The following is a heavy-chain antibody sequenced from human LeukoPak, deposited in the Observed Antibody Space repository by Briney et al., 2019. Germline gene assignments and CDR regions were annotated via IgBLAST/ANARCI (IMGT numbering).Heavy chain of an antibody. CDR3: AKILSSGQSLFSY. V-gene: IGHV3-23*01. Sequence: GGSLRLSCAASGFTFNSYAMSWVRQAPGKGLEWVSAISGSGGSTSYADSVKGRFTISRDNSKNTLYLQMNSLRAEDTAVYYCAKILSSGQSLFSYWGQGTLVTVSS. J-gene: IGHJ4*02. CDR1: GFTFNSYA. CDR2: ISGSGGST. D-gene: IGHD2/OR15-2a*01.